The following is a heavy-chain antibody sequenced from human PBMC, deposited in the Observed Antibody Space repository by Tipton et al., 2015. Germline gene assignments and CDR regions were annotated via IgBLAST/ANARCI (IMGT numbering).Heavy chain of an antibody. Sequence: SLRLSCAASGFAFNTYGMHWLRQAPGKGLEWVAVIWYDGTNEYYADSVKGRFTISRDNAENSLYLQMNSLRVEDTAVYYCGRGGVFSNNWYPFDYWGQGNLVTVSS. D-gene: IGHD1-1*01. CDR3: GRGGVFSNNWYPFDY. J-gene: IGHJ4*02. CDR2: IWYDGTNE. CDR1: GFAFNTYG. V-gene: IGHV3-33*01.